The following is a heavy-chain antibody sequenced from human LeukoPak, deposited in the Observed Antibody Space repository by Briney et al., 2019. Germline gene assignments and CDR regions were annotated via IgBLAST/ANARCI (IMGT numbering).Heavy chain of an antibody. CDR2: IGHSGNI. CDR1: CGSFSGYY. V-gene: IGHV4-34*01. J-gene: IGHJ5*02. Sequence: SETLSHTCAVYCGSFSGYYWRWVRLPPGKGLEWIGEIGHSGNINYNPSLKSRISISVDTSKNQFSLILTSVTSADTAVYYCASCNPTDYDSSDYSWSGNNWFDPWGQGTLVTVSS. CDR3: ASCNPTDYDSSDYSWSGNNWFDP. D-gene: IGHD3-22*01.